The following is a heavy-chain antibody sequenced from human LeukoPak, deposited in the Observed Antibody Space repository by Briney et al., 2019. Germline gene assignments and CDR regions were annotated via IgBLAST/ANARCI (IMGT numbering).Heavy chain of an antibody. CDR3: ARRTVVRGFDP. V-gene: IGHV4-39*07. D-gene: IGHD3-10*01. Sequence: KSSETLSLTCTVSGGSISSSSYYWGWIRQPPGKGLEWIGSIYYSGSTYYNPSLKSRVTISVDTSKNQFSLKLSSVTAADTAVYYCARRTVVRGFDPWGQGTLVTVSS. CDR2: IYYSGST. CDR1: GGSISSSSYY. J-gene: IGHJ5*02.